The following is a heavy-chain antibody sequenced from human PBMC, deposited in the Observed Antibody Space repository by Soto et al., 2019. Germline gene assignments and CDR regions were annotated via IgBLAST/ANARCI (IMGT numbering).Heavy chain of an antibody. CDR1: GGSVNSPDHY. CDR2: IYYSGST. D-gene: IGHD6-19*01. V-gene: IGHV4-61*08. J-gene: IGHJ3*02. Sequence: PSETLSLTCSVSGGSVNSPDHYWSWLRPPPGKGLEWIGYIYYSGSTNYTPSLKSRVTISVDTSKNQFSLKLSSVSAADTAVYYCARATGGVAGLLGAFDIWGQGTMVTVS. CDR3: ARATGGVAGLLGAFDI.